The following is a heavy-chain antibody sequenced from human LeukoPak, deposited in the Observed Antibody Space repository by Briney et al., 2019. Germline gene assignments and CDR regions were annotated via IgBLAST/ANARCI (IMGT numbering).Heavy chain of an antibody. V-gene: IGHV4-39*01. Sequence: SETLSLTCTVAGGSISSSSYYWGWIRQPPGKGLEWIGSMYYSGSTYDKPARKSRITISVKTAKKQFSLKLSSVTAADTAVYYCARRLSVGVPGYYYYYMDVWGKGTTVTVSS. J-gene: IGHJ6*03. CDR1: GGSISSSSYY. CDR2: MYYSGST. CDR3: ARRLSVGVPGYYYYYMDV. D-gene: IGHD1-26*01.